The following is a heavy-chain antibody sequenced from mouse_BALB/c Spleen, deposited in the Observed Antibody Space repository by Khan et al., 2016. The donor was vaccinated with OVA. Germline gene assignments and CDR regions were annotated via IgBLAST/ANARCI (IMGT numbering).Heavy chain of an antibody. V-gene: IGHV5-6-3*01. CDR1: GFTFSGYG. J-gene: IGHJ1*01. CDR2: INSNGVTS. CDR3: TNIYYRDDEGYWYFDV. Sequence: EVELVESGGGLVQPGGSLKLSCAASGFTFSGYGMSWVRQTPDKRLDLVATINSNGVTSYYPDNMKGRLTIYRDDAKNTLHLQMSSLKSEDTAMDYCTNIYYRDDEGYWYFDVWGAGTTVTVSS. D-gene: IGHD2-14*01.